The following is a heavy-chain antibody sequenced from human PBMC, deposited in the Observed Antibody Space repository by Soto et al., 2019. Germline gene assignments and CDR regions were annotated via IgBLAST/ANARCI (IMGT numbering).Heavy chain of an antibody. D-gene: IGHD2-2*01. CDR3: ARDIVVVPAATDYYYYGMDV. J-gene: IGHJ6*02. CDR1: GFTFSSYS. CDR2: ISSSSSYI. Sequence: PGGSLRLSCAASGFTFSSYSMNWVRQAPGKGLEWVSSISSSSSYIYYADSVKGRFTISRDNAKNSLYLQMNSLRAEDTAVYYCARDIVVVPAATDYYYYGMDVWGQGTTVTVSS. V-gene: IGHV3-21*01.